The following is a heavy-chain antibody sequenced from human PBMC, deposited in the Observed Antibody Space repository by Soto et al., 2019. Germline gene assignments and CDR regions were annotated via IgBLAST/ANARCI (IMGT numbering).Heavy chain of an antibody. CDR2: ISGSAAST. D-gene: IGHD3-9*01. CDR1: GFTFSGYA. CDR3: AKDVHYDILTGIEYFHH. Sequence: EVQLLGSGGGLVQPGGSLRLSCAASGFTFSGYAMSWVRQAPGKGLEWVSGISGSAASTNYADSVKGRFTISRDNSKSTLHLQMNSLRAEDTAVYYCAKDVHYDILTGIEYFHHWAQGTLVTVSS. J-gene: IGHJ1*01. V-gene: IGHV3-23*01.